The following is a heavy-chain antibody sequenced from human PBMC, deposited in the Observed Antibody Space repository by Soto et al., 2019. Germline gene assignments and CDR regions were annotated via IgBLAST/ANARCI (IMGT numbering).Heavy chain of an antibody. CDR2: IYYSGST. CDR1: GGSISSGGYY. V-gene: IGHV4-31*03. D-gene: IGHD3-10*01. CDR3: ASRLTMVRGVIITSDYYGMDV. Sequence: LSLTCTVSGGSISSGGYYWSWIRQHPGKGLEWIGYIYYSGSTYYNPSLKSRVTISVDTSKNQFSLKLSSVTAADTAVYYCASRLTMVRGVIITSDYYGMDVWGQGTTVTVSS. J-gene: IGHJ6*02.